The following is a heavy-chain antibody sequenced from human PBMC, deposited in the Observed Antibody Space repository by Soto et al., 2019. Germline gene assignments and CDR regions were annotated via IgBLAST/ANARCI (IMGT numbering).Heavy chain of an antibody. V-gene: IGHV5-51*01. Sequence: PGESLKISCKGSGYSFPTSWIAWVRQMPGKGLEWMGIIYPGDSDTRYSPSFQGQVTISADKSISTAYLQWRSLKASDTAMYYCARGATGFDPMGTHFDCWGQGTLVTVSS. D-gene: IGHD1-26*01. CDR1: GYSFPTSW. CDR3: ARGATGFDPMGTHFDC. CDR2: IYPGDSDT. J-gene: IGHJ4*02.